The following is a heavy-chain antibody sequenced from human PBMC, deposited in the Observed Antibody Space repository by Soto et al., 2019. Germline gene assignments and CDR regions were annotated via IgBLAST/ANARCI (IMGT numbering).Heavy chain of an antibody. CDR2: MNPNSGNT. CDR3: ATANYGDQNYYYYYYMDV. V-gene: IGHV1-8*01. J-gene: IGHJ6*03. D-gene: IGHD4-17*01. CDR1: GCTFTSYD. Sequence: GASVKVSCKASGCTFTSYDINWVRQATGQGLEWMGWMNPNSGNTGYAQKFQGRVTMTRNTSISTAYMELSSLRSEDTAVYYCATANYGDQNYYYYYYMDVWGKGTTVTVSS.